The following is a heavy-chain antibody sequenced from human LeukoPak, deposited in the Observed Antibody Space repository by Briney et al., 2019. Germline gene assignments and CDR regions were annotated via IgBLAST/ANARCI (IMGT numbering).Heavy chain of an antibody. V-gene: IGHV1-3*01. D-gene: IGHD4-17*01. Sequence: ASVKVSCKASGYTFTSYAMHWVRQAPGQRLEWMGWINAGNGNTKYSQKFQGRVTVTRDTSASTAYMELSSLRSEDTAVYYCARDQDGDYAGYWGQGTLVTVSS. CDR2: INAGNGNT. CDR3: ARDQDGDYAGY. CDR1: GYTFTSYA. J-gene: IGHJ4*02.